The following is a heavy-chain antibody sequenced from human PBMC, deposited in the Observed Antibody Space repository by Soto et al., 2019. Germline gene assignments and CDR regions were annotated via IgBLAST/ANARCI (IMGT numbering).Heavy chain of an antibody. CDR2: ISRDGGTK. CDR3: TGEVASGY. D-gene: IGHD2-8*02. J-gene: IGHJ4*02. V-gene: IGHV3-30*03. Sequence: QVQLVESGGGVVQPGRSLRLSCAVSGFTVSTYGMHWVRQAPGKGLEWVAVISRDGGTKYYADSVKGRFTISRDNSRNQLFLEVKSLRGDDMAVHCWTGEVASGYWGQGTLVTVSS. CDR1: GFTVSTYG.